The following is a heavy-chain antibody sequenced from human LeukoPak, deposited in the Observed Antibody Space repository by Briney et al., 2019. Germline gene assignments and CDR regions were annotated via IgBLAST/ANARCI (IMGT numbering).Heavy chain of an antibody. CDR1: GYTFTSYG. Sequence: GASVKVSCKASGYTFTSYGISWVRQAPGQGLEWMGWIGAYNGNTNYAQKLQGRVTMTTDTSTSTAYMELRSLRSDDTAVYYCARSEGAYYDTCFDYWGRGTLVTVSS. J-gene: IGHJ4*02. CDR3: ARSEGAYYDTCFDY. V-gene: IGHV1-18*01. D-gene: IGHD3-22*01. CDR2: IGAYNGNT.